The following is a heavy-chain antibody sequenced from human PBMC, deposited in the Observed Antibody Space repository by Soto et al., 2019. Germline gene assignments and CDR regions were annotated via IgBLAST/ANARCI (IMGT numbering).Heavy chain of an antibody. J-gene: IGHJ6*02. CDR2: IWNDGSNK. D-gene: IGHD6-13*01. V-gene: IGHV3-33*01. Sequence: QVQLVESGGGVVQPGRSLRLSCAASGFTFSSYGMHWVRQAPGKGLERVAVIWNDGSNKYYADSVKGRFTISRDNSKNTLYLQMISLRAEDTAVYYCARDQRLAARTHYYYYYGMGVWGQGTTVTVSS. CDR1: GFTFSSYG. CDR3: ARDQRLAARTHYYYYYGMGV.